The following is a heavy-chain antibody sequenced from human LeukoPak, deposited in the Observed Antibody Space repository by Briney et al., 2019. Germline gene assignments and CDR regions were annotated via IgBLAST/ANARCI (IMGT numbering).Heavy chain of an antibody. V-gene: IGHV4-39*07. CDR2: IYYSGST. D-gene: IGHD6-19*01. Sequence: SETLSLTCTVSGGSIGSSSYYWGWIRQPPGKGLEWIGSIYYSGSTYYNPSLKSRVTISVDTSKNQFSLKLSSVTAADTAVYYCARDSSGWYQGYYFDYWGQGTLVTVSS. J-gene: IGHJ4*02. CDR1: GGSIGSSSYY. CDR3: ARDSSGWYQGYYFDY.